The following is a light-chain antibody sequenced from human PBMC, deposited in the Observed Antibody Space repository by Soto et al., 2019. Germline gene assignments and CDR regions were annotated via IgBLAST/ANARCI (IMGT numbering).Light chain of an antibody. CDR3: SSYTSSSTSVV. V-gene: IGLV2-8*01. CDR1: SSDVGAYKY. Sequence: QSALTQPPSASGSPGQSVTISCTGTSSDVGAYKYVSWYQQYPGKAPKLMIYEVTKRPSGVPDRFSGSKSGNTASLTISGLQAEDEADYYCSSYTSSSTSVVFGGGTKLTVL. J-gene: IGLJ2*01. CDR2: EVT.